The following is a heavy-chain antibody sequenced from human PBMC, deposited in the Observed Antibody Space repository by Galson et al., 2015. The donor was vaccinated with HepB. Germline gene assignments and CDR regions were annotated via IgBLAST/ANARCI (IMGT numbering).Heavy chain of an antibody. V-gene: IGHV3-48*01. Sequence: SLRLSCAASGFTFSSYTMNWVRQAPGKGLDWLSFISSGGATIYYADSVRGRFTISRDNARNSLYLQMVSLRVEDTAVYYCAAGGSADYWGQGTLVTVSS. J-gene: IGHJ4*02. CDR2: ISSGGATI. D-gene: IGHD1-26*01. CDR1: GFTFSSYT. CDR3: AAGGSADY.